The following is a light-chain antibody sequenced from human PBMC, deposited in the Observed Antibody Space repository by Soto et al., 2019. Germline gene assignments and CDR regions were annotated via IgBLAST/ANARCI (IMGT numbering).Light chain of an antibody. J-gene: IGKJ1*01. CDR3: QQSYTTPRT. Sequence: DIQMTQSPSSLSASVGDRVSVTCRASQSISTFLNWYQQRPGEAPKLLINAASSLQSGVPSRFSGSGSGADFTLTICSLQPEDFATYYCQQSYTTPRTFGQGTKVDIK. CDR1: QSISTF. CDR2: AAS. V-gene: IGKV1-39*01.